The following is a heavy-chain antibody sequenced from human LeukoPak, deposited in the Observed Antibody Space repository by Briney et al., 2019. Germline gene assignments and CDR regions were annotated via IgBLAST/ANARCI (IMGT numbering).Heavy chain of an antibody. Sequence: GESLKISCKGSGYSFTSYWIGWVRQIPGKGLEWMGIIYPGDSDTRYSPSFQGQVTISADKSISTAYLQWSSLKASDTAMYYCATCITMVRGVILDAFDIWGQGTMVTVSS. CDR2: IYPGDSDT. CDR1: GYSFTSYW. CDR3: ATCITMVRGVILDAFDI. J-gene: IGHJ3*02. D-gene: IGHD3-10*01. V-gene: IGHV5-51*01.